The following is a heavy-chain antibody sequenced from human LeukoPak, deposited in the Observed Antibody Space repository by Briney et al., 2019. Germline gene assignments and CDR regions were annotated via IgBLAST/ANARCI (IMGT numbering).Heavy chain of an antibody. CDR1: GGTFSSYA. CDR2: IIPILGIA. V-gene: IGHV1-69*04. Sequence: SVKVSCKASGGTFSSYAISWVRQAPGQGLEWMGRIIPILGIANYAQKFQGRVTITADKSTSTAYMELSSLRSEDTGVYYCARDKGTRYYGSGRPYYMDVWGKGTTVTVSS. D-gene: IGHD3-10*01. J-gene: IGHJ6*03. CDR3: ARDKGTRYYGSGRPYYMDV.